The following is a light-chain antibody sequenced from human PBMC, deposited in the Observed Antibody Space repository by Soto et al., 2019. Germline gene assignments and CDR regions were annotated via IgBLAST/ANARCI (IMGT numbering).Light chain of an antibody. CDR1: QVISTS. Sequence: DIPLTQSPSFLSPSIGESVTITCRASQVISTSLAWYQVKPGKAPKLLIYAASTLESGVPSRFSATVSGTEFSLTISSLQPEDFATYYCLQHNSYPWTFGQGTKVDIK. CDR2: AAS. V-gene: IGKV1-9*01. CDR3: LQHNSYPWT. J-gene: IGKJ1*01.